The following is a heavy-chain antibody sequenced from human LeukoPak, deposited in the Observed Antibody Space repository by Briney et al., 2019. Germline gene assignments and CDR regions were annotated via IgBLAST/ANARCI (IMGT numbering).Heavy chain of an antibody. CDR3: ARDPPTVTEFDY. J-gene: IGHJ4*02. Sequence: PGGSLRLSCAASGFTFSSYSMNWVRQAPGKGLEWVSSISSSSSYIYYADSVEGRFTISRDNAKNSLYLQMNSLRAEDTAVYYCARDPPTVTEFDYWGQGTLVTVSS. CDR1: GFTFSSYS. D-gene: IGHD4-11*01. V-gene: IGHV3-21*01. CDR2: ISSSSSYI.